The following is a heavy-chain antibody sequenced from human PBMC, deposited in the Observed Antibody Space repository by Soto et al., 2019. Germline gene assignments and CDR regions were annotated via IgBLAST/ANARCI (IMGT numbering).Heavy chain of an antibody. V-gene: IGHV3-11*01. CDR3: AKMSSENYYDPVFS. D-gene: IGHD3-22*01. CDR2: ISSSGNII. J-gene: IGHJ4*02. Sequence: QVQLVESGGGLVKTGGSLRIVCEASGFTFSDYYMSWVRQAPGKGLEWVSYISSSGNIIYYADSVKGRFTISRDNAKNSVYLQMNSLIAEDTALYFCAKMSSENYYDPVFSWGQGTLVTVSS. CDR1: GFTFSDYY.